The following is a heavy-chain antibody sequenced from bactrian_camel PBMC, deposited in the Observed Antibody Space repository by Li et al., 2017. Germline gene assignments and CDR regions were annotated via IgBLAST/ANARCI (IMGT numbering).Heavy chain of an antibody. CDR3: AEGRGSRGEHCYSLNY. D-gene: IGHD6*01. V-gene: IGHV3S53*01. Sequence: HVQLVESGGGSVQAGGSLKLTCVVSGYTRSDYYMGWFRQTEGREREAVADIVSPGIPMYANSVKGRFTISRDSAKNTVYLQMYNLQPEDTATYYCAEGRGSRGEHCYSLNYWGQGTQVTVS. CDR2: IVSPGIP. J-gene: IGHJ4*01. CDR1: GYTRSDYY.